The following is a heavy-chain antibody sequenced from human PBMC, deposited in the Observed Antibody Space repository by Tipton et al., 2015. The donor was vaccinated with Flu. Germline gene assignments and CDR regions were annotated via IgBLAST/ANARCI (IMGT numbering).Heavy chain of an antibody. V-gene: IGHV4-39*07. CDR3: ARKRGYQPDVDY. J-gene: IGHJ4*02. CDR2: IYYSGST. Sequence: TLSLTCTVSGGSISSSSYYWGWIRQPPGKGLEWIGSIYYSGSTYYNPSPKSRVTISVDTSKNQFSLKLSSVTAADTAVYYCARKRGYQPDVDYWGQGTLVTVSS. D-gene: IGHD2-2*01. CDR1: GGSISSSSYY.